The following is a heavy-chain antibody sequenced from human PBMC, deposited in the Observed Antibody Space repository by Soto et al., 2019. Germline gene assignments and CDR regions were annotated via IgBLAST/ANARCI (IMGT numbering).Heavy chain of an antibody. CDR3: ARGRIPLRRYCSGGSCYTNAFDI. J-gene: IGHJ3*02. CDR1: GGSFSGYY. D-gene: IGHD2-15*01. CDR2: INHSGST. V-gene: IGHV4-34*01. Sequence: QVQLQQWGAGLLKPSVTLSLTCAVYGGSFSGYYWSWIRQPPGKGLEWIGEINHSGSTNYNPSLKSRVTISVDTSKNQFSLKLSSVTAADTAVYYCARGRIPLRRYCSGGSCYTNAFDIWGQGTMVTVSS.